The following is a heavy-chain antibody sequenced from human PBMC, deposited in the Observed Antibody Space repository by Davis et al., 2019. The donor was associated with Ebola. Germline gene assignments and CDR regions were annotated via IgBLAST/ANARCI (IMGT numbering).Heavy chain of an antibody. V-gene: IGHV3-74*01. J-gene: IGHJ6*02. CDR3: VRESSGYDPAGYYDYGMDV. Sequence: GESLKISCAASGFSFSSYWMHWVRQAPGKGLVWVSRIRGDGTITTYADSVKGRFTISRDNAKNILYLQMDSLRAEDTAVYYCVRESSGYDPAGYYDYGMDVWGQGTTVTVSS. D-gene: IGHD5-12*01. CDR1: GFSFSSYW. CDR2: IRGDGTIT.